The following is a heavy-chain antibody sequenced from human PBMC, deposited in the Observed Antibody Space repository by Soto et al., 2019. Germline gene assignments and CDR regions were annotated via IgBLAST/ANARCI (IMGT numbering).Heavy chain of an antibody. Sequence: EVQLVESGGGLVKPGGSLRLSCAASGFTFSSYSMNWVRQAPGKGLEWVSSISSSSSYIYYADSVKGRFTISRDNAKNSLYLQMNSLRAEDTAVYYCARDSRKWFDAFDIWGQGTMVTFSS. CDR1: GFTFSSYS. V-gene: IGHV3-21*01. D-gene: IGHD3-22*01. CDR3: ARDSRKWFDAFDI. J-gene: IGHJ3*02. CDR2: ISSSSSYI.